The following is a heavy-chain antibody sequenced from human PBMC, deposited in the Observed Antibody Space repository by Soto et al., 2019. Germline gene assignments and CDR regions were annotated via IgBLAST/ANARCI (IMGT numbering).Heavy chain of an antibody. D-gene: IGHD3-10*01. CDR3: ARGSGSYVKKYYFDY. Sequence: SEILSLTCAVYGGSFSGYYWSWIRQPPGKGLEWIGEINHSGSTNYNPSLKSRVTISVDTSKNQFSLKLSSVTAADTAVYYCARGSGSYVKKYYFDYWGQGTLVTVSS. CDR2: INHSGST. J-gene: IGHJ4*02. CDR1: GGSFSGYY. V-gene: IGHV4-34*01.